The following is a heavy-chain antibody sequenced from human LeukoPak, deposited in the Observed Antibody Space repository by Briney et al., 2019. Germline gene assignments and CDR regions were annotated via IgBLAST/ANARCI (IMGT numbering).Heavy chain of an antibody. CDR3: ARDGMVRGVPFDY. J-gene: IGHJ4*02. D-gene: IGHD3-10*01. V-gene: IGHV1-8*01. Sequence: ASVKVSCKASGYTFTSYDVHWVRQATGQGLEWMGWLNPNSGNTGYSQKFQGRVTMTRNTSITTAYMELSSLRSEDTAVYYCARDGMVRGVPFDYWGQGTLVTVSS. CDR2: LNPNSGNT. CDR1: GYTFTSYD.